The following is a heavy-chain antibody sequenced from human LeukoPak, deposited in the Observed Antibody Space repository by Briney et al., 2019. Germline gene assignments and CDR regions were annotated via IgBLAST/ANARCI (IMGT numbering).Heavy chain of an antibody. CDR2: ISAYNGNT. Sequence: GASVKVSCKASGYTFTSYGISWVRQAPGQGLEWMGWISAYNGNTNYAQKLQGRVTMTTDTSTSTAYMELRSLRSDDTAVYYCARAHDTYYYDSSGYLLDYWGQGTLVTVSS. CDR3: ARAHDTYYYDSSGYLLDY. CDR1: GYTFTSYG. D-gene: IGHD3-22*01. V-gene: IGHV1-18*01. J-gene: IGHJ4*02.